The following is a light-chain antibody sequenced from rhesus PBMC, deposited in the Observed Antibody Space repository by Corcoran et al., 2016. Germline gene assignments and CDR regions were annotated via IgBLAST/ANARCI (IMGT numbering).Light chain of an antibody. CDR3: QETSNLFT. V-gene: IGKV3-31*02. CDR1: QRVSSY. J-gene: IGKJ3*01. Sequence: EIVMTQSPATLSLSPGETATISCRTSQRVSSYLAWYQQKPGQAPRLLIYVASSRATGIPDRFSGSGFETDFTLTISSLEPEDFAVYYCQETSNLFTFGPGTKLDIK. CDR2: VAS.